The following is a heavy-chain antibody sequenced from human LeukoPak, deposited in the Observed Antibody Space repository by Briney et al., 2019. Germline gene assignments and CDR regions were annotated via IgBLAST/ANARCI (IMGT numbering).Heavy chain of an antibody. D-gene: IGHD5-12*01. J-gene: IGHJ4*02. CDR2: IYYSGST. CDR3: ARTGATSFDY. CDR1: GGSISSSSYY. V-gene: IGHV4-39*07. Sequence: SETLSLTCTVSGGSISSSSYYWGWIRQPPGKGLEWIGSIYYSGSTYYNPSLKSRVTISVDTSKNQFSLKLSSVTAADTAVYYCARTGATSFDYWGQGTLVTVSS.